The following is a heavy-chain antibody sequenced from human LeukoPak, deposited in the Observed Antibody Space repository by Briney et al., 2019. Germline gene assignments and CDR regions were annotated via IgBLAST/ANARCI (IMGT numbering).Heavy chain of an antibody. CDR3: AIHGPRASGAFDF. Sequence: PGESLKISCKGSGYSFTSYWITWVRQMPGKGLEWMGRIDPSDSYTNYSPSFQGHVSISADKSISTAFLQWSSLKASDTAMYYCAIHGPRASGAFDFWGQGPLVTVSS. V-gene: IGHV5-10-1*01. J-gene: IGHJ4*02. D-gene: IGHD1-26*01. CDR2: IDPSDSYT. CDR1: GYSFTSYW.